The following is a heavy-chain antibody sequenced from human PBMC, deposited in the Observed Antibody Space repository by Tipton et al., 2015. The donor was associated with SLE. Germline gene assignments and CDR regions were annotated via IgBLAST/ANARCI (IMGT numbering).Heavy chain of an antibody. CDR3: ARTPTYSNYVYYYYYYYMDV. CDR2: IHYSGIT. J-gene: IGHJ6*03. D-gene: IGHD4-11*01. Sequence: TLSLTCTVSGGSFSSHYWSWIRQPPGKGLEWIAYIHYSGITNYNPSLKSRVTISVDTSKNHFSLKLSSVTAADTAVYYCARTPTYSNYVYYYYYYYMDVWGKGTTVTVSS. V-gene: IGHV4-59*11. CDR1: GGSFSSHY.